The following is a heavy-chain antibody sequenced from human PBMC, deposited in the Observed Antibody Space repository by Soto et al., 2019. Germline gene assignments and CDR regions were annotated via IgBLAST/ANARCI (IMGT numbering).Heavy chain of an antibody. J-gene: IGHJ4*02. V-gene: IGHV4-59*08. Sequence: QLQLQESGPGLVKPSETLSLTCSVSGGSISTYYWSWIRQPPGKGLEWIGYTSYSGDTNYNPSFNSRVSLSVDTSKNQVSLRLDSVTAADTAAYFCARMTEQWDSTLGYWGQGTLVTVSS. D-gene: IGHD6-19*01. CDR2: TSYSGDT. CDR1: GGSISTYY. CDR3: ARMTEQWDSTLGY.